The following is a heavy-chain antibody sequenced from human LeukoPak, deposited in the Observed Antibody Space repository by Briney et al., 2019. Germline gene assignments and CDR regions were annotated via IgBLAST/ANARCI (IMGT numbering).Heavy chain of an antibody. Sequence: GRSLRLSCAASGFTLSSYAINWVRQAPGKGLEWVAVISYDGSVKYYADSVKGRFTISRDNARNSLYLQMNSLGAEDTAVYYCAREVYSSSRPADAFDIWGQGTVVTVSS. CDR3: AREVYSSSRPADAFDI. CDR1: GFTLSSYA. V-gene: IGHV3-30-3*01. J-gene: IGHJ3*02. CDR2: ISYDGSVK. D-gene: IGHD6-13*01.